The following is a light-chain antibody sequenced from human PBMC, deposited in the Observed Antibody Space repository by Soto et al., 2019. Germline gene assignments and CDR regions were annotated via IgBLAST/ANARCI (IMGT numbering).Light chain of an antibody. CDR3: SSYTTGSLVV. J-gene: IGLJ2*01. V-gene: IGLV2-14*01. CDR2: KVS. Sequence: QSALTQAASVSGSPGQSITISCTGTSSDVGAYDYVTWYQQHPGKAPKVMIYKVSNRPSGVSNRFSGSKSGNTASLIISGLQAEDEADYYCSSYTTGSLVVFGGGTKLTVL. CDR1: SSDVGAYDY.